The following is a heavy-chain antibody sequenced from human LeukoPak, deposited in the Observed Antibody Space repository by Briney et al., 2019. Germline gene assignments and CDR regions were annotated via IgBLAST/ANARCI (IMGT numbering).Heavy chain of an antibody. Sequence: GGSLRLSCAASGFTFSSYWMHWVRQAPGKGLEWVSYISSSRSAIYYADSVKGRFTISRDNAKNSLYLQMNSLRDEDTAVYYCARATYYYDSSGYYVGLGFDYWGQGTLVTVSS. CDR1: GFTFSSYW. J-gene: IGHJ4*02. CDR3: ARATYYYDSSGYYVGLGFDY. D-gene: IGHD3-22*01. V-gene: IGHV3-48*02. CDR2: ISSSRSAI.